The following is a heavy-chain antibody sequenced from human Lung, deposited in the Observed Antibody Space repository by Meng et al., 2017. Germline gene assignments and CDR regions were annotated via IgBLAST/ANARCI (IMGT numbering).Heavy chain of an antibody. CDR3: IAEIGPKSFDN. V-gene: IGHV3-30*04. CDR1: GFSFSSHA. D-gene: IGHD3-22*01. Sequence: QVQLAESGGALVQSGRSLRLSCAASGFSFSSHAMHWVRQAPGKGLEWVALISYDGSGEGYADSVKGRFTISRDNSKSTLYLQMDSLRPEDTAVYYCIAEIGPKSFDNWGQGTLVTVSS. CDR2: ISYDGSGE. J-gene: IGHJ4*02.